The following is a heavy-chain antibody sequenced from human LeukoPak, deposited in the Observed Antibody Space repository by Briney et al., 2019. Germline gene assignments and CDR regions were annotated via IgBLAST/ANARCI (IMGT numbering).Heavy chain of an antibody. D-gene: IGHD3-9*01. CDR1: GFTFSSYE. Sequence: GGSLRLSCAASGFTFSSYEMNWVRQAPGKGLEWVSYISSSGSTIYYADSVKGRFTISRDNAKNSLYLQMNSLRAEDTAVYYCAREVATYYDILTGTEPLGYYYYYMDVWGKGTTVTISS. J-gene: IGHJ6*03. V-gene: IGHV3-48*03. CDR3: AREVATYYDILTGTEPLGYYYYYMDV. CDR2: ISSSGSTI.